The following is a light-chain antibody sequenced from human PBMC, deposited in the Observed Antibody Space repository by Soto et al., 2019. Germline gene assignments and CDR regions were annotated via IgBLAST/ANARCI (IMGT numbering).Light chain of an antibody. CDR1: QSLFYTSTSKNY. Sequence: IVLTQSPDSLAVSLGERATINCKTSQSLFYTSTSKNYLGWYQHKPGQPPKMLIYWASTRASGVPDRFTGSGSGTDFTLTISSLQAEDVAVYYCQQSFNLPLTFGRGTKVEI. J-gene: IGKJ4*02. V-gene: IGKV4-1*01. CDR3: QQSFNLPLT. CDR2: WAS.